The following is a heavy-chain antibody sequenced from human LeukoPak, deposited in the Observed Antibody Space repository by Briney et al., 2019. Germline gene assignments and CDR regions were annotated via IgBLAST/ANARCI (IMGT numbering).Heavy chain of an antibody. Sequence: PSETLSLTCTVSGGSISSYYWSWIRQPPGKGLEWIGYIYYSGSTNYNPSLKSRVTISVDTSKNQFSLKLSSVTAADTAVYYCARVPQNGDPDYWGQGTLVTVSS. V-gene: IGHV4-59*01. D-gene: IGHD2-21*02. J-gene: IGHJ4*02. CDR1: GGSISSYY. CDR2: IYYSGST. CDR3: ARVPQNGDPDY.